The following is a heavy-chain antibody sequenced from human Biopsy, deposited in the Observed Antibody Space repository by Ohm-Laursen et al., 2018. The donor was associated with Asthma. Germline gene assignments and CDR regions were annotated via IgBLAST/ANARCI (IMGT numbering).Heavy chain of an antibody. J-gene: IGHJ4*02. CDR1: GFTFSSSA. Sequence: SLRLSCAASGFTFSSSAMSWVRQAPGKGLERVSAITGSGGTTYYTDSVRVRFTISRDNSKSTLFLQMDSLSAEDTAVYYCAKDFRGIAVAGDRGFDYWGQGTLVTVSS. CDR2: ITGSGGTT. V-gene: IGHV3-23*01. D-gene: IGHD6-19*01. CDR3: AKDFRGIAVAGDRGFDY.